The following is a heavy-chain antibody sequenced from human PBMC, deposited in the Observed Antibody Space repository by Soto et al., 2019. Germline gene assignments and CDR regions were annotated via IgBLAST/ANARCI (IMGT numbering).Heavy chain of an antibody. CDR2: IYPGDSDT. V-gene: IGHV5-51*01. J-gene: IGHJ6*02. CDR1: GYSFTNYW. CDR3: ARTPTFSLGFYYYCMDV. D-gene: IGHD3-3*02. Sequence: GESLKISCKGSGYSFTNYWVGWVRQMPGRGLEWMGIIYPGDSDTKYSPSFQGLVTISADRSTAYLQWRSLKASDTAIYYCARTPTFSLGFYYYCMDVWGQGTTVTVSS.